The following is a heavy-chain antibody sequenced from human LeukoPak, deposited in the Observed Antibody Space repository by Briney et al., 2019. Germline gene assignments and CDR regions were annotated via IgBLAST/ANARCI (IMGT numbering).Heavy chain of an antibody. V-gene: IGHV3-30*02. J-gene: IGHJ3*02. CDR1: GFTFSSYG. Sequence: QTGGSLRLSCAASGFTFSSYGMHWVRQAPGKGLEWVAFIRYDGSNKYYADSVKGRFTISRDNSKNTLYLQMNSLRAEDTAVYYCAKGTGAYNWNDGDTFDIWGQGTMVTVSS. CDR2: IRYDGSNK. CDR3: AKGTGAYNWNDGDTFDI. D-gene: IGHD1-1*01.